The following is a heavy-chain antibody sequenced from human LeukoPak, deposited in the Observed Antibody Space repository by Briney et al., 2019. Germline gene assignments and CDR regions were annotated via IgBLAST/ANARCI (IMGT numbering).Heavy chain of an antibody. CDR1: GYTFTGYY. CDR2: INPKSGST. D-gene: IGHD4-11*01. CDR3: AKVGVTLTVYYFDY. J-gene: IGHJ4*02. Sequence: ASVKVSCKASGYTFTGYYIHWVRQAPGQGLEWVGWINPKSGSTSYAQKFQGRVTMTRDTSISTAYMELSSPRSDDTAVYYCAKVGVTLTVYYFDYWGQGTLITVSS. V-gene: IGHV1-2*02.